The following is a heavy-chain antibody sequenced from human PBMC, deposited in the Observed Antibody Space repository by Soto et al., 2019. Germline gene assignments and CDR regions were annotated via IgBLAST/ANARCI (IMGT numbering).Heavy chain of an antibody. CDR2: IHYSGST. Sequence: SETLSLTCTVPGGSVNIGTYYWSWIRQPPGKGLEWIGFIHYSGSTNYNPSLKSRVTMSVDTSKNQFSLKLTSVNAADTAVYYCARDRRDGYNFYYYGMDFWGQGTTVTVSS. V-gene: IGHV4-61*01. D-gene: IGHD5-12*01. CDR3: ARDRRDGYNFYYYGMDF. CDR1: GGSVNIGTYY. J-gene: IGHJ6*02.